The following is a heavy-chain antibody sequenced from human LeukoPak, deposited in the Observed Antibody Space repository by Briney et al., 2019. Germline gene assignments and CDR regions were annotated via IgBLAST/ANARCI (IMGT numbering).Heavy chain of an antibody. CDR3: ARGPNWNYDVVFGYFDY. D-gene: IGHD3-10*02. CDR1: GHTFTGYY. V-gene: IGHV1-2*02. Sequence: GASVKVSCKASGHTFTGYYIHCVRQAPGQGLEWMGWINPNSGDTNFAQKFEGRVTMTRDTSISTAYMELSRLRSDDTAVYYCARGPNWNYDVVFGYFDYWGQGTLVTVSS. CDR2: INPNSGDT. J-gene: IGHJ4*02.